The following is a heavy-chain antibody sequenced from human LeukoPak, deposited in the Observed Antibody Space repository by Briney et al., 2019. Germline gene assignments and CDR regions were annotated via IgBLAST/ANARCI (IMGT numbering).Heavy chain of an antibody. J-gene: IGHJ4*02. CDR1: GFTFDDYA. V-gene: IGHV3-9*01. D-gene: IGHD6-19*01. CDR2: ISWNSGSI. CDR3: AKDSGSGWYGSLDY. Sequence: GGSLRLSCAASGFTFDDYAMHWVRQAPGKGLEWVSGISWNSGSIGYADSVKGRFTISRDNAKNSLYLQMNSLRAEDTALYYCAKDSGSGWYGSLDYWGQGTLVTVSS.